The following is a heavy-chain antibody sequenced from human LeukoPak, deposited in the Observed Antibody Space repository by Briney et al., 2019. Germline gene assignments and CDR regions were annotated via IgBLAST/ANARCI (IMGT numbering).Heavy chain of an antibody. CDR2: IYTSGST. Sequence: PSQTLSLTCTVSGGSISSGSYYWSWIRQPAGKGLEWIGRIYTSGSTNYNPSLRSRVTISVDTSKNQFSLKLSSVTAADTAVYYCARTMVRGVQWFDLWGQGTLVTVSS. CDR1: GGSISSGSYY. CDR3: ARTMVRGVQWFDL. V-gene: IGHV4-61*02. D-gene: IGHD3-10*01. J-gene: IGHJ5*02.